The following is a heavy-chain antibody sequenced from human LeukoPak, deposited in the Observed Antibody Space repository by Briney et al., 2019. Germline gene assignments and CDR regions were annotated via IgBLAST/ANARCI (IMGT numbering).Heavy chain of an antibody. CDR1: GFTFGNNW. CDR2: INKEGSEK. V-gene: IGHV3-7*01. J-gene: IGHJ4*02. CDR3: ARDKVTY. Sequence: GRCQSLAWPLSGFTFGNNWMSWVSQAPGKRKEWETYINKEGSEKSYEDSVKGRFTNYRDNAKNSLYLQMNSLRVEVTDVYYCARDKVTYWGQGTLVTESS.